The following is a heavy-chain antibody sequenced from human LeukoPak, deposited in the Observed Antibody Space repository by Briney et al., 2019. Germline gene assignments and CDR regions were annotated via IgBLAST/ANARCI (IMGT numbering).Heavy chain of an antibody. J-gene: IGHJ4*02. CDR3: ARVLGGMVTSPLDY. CDR2: ISGGNGAT. CDR1: GFTFSSYA. Sequence: GGSLRLSCAASGFTFSSYAMTWVRQAPGKGLEWVSGISGGNGATYYADSVKGRFTISTDNSKNTLYLQMNSLKTEDTAVYFCARVLGGMVTSPLDYWGQGTLVTVS. V-gene: IGHV3-23*01. D-gene: IGHD5-18*01.